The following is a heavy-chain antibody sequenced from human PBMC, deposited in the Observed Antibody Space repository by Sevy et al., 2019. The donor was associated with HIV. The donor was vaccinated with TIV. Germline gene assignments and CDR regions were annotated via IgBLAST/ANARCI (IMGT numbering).Heavy chain of an antibody. CDR1: GFTFSSYW. V-gene: IGHV3-7*01. J-gene: IGHJ4*02. Sequence: GGSLRLSCAASGFTFSSYWMSWVRQAPGKGLEWMATINQDGSETFYVDSVKGRFTISRHNPRKSLYLQMNSLSAEDTAVYYCARLFYGSADYWGQGTLVTVSS. CDR3: ARLFYGSADY. CDR2: INQDGSET. D-gene: IGHD3-10*01.